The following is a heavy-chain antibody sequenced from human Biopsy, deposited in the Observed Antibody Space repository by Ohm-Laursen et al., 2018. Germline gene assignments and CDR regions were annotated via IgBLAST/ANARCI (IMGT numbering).Heavy chain of an antibody. CDR2: LNTNSGDT. CDR3: ARLTRSTPTTGV. D-gene: IGHD2-8*01. V-gene: IGHV1-2*02. Sequence: ASVKVSCKASGYIFTGYYMHWVRQAPGQGLEWMGWLNTNSGDTEYPENFQGRVTMTRDTSISTAYMELSRLRSDDTAVYYCARLTRSTPTTGVWGQGTLVTVSS. J-gene: IGHJ4*02. CDR1: GYIFTGYY.